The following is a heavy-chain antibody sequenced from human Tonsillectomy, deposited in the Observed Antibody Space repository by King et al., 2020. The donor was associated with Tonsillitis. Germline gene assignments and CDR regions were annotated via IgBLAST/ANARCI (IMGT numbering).Heavy chain of an antibody. CDR2: IWYDGTNK. CDR1: GFTFSHYG. Sequence: VQLVESGGGGVQPGRSLRLSCAASGFTFSHYGMHWVRQAPGKGLEWVAIIWYDGTNKYYAESVKGRFTGSKDTSKNTLYLQMDSLRVEDTAVYYCAGGSGAVIRGDALDYWGQGTLVTVSS. CDR3: AGGSGAVIRGDALDY. V-gene: IGHV3-33*01. J-gene: IGHJ4*02. D-gene: IGHD4-17*01.